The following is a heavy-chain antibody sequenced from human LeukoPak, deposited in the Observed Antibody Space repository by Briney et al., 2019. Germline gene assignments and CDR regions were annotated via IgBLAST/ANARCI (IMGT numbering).Heavy chain of an antibody. D-gene: IGHD4-17*01. V-gene: IGHV3-23*01. CDR2: ISGSGGST. CDR3: AKKGAVTTTYYFDY. J-gene: IGHJ4*02. Sequence: GGSLRLSCAASGFTFSSYAMSWVRQALGKGLEWVSAISGSGGSTYYADSVKGRFTISKDNSKNTLYLQMNSLRAEDTAVYYCAKKGAVTTTYYFDYWGQGTLVTVSS. CDR1: GFTFSSYA.